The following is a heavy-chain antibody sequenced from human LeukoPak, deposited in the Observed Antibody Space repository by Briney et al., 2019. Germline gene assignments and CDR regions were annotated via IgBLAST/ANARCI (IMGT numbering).Heavy chain of an antibody. CDR1: GFTFSSYG. CDR3: ATYRRKYCSSTSCYRLDY. Sequence: GGSLRLSCAASGFTFSSYGMHWVRQAPGKGLEWVAVISYDGSNKYYADSVKGRFTISRDNSKNSLYLQMNSLRAEDTAVYYCATYRRKYCSSTSCYRLDYWGQGTLVTVSS. CDR2: ISYDGSNK. J-gene: IGHJ4*02. D-gene: IGHD2-2*01. V-gene: IGHV3-30*03.